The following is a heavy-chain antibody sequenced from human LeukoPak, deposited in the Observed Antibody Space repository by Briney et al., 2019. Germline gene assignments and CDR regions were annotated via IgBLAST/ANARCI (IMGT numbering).Heavy chain of an antibody. V-gene: IGHV4-31*03. J-gene: IGHJ6*03. D-gene: IGHD2-2*01. CDR1: GGSISSGGYY. CDR3: AREGYCSSTSCQSYYYYMDV. CDR2: VYYSGST. Sequence: PSETLSLTCTVSGGSISSGGYYWSWIRQHPGKGLEWIGYVYYSGSTYYNPSLKSRVTISVDTSKNQFSLKLSSVTAADTAVYYCAREGYCSSTSCQSYYYYMDVWGKGTTVTVSS.